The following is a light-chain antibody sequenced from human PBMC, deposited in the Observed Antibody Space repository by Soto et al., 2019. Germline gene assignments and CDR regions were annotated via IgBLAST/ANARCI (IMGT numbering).Light chain of an antibody. CDR1: SSDVGGYNY. J-gene: IGLJ1*01. CDR3: SSYTSSSTLVV. V-gene: IGLV2-14*01. Sequence: QSALTQPDSVSGSPGQSITLSCTGTSSDVGGYNYVSWYQQHPGKAPKLMIYDVSNRPSGVSNRFSGSKSGNTASLTISGLQAEDEADYYCSSYTSSSTLVVFGTGTKLTVL. CDR2: DVS.